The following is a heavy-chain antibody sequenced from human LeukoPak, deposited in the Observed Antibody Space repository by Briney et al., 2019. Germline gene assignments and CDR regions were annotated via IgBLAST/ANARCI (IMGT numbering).Heavy chain of an antibody. CDR1: GFTFSSYS. V-gene: IGHV3-21*01. D-gene: IGHD3-16*01. CDR3: ARGWDSYTFDY. Sequence: GGPLRLSCAASGFTFSSYSMNWVRQAPGKGLEWVSSISSSSSYIYYADSVKGRFTISRDNAKNTLYLQMNSLRAEDTAVYYCARGWDSYTFDYWGQGTLVTVSS. CDR2: ISSSSSYI. J-gene: IGHJ4*02.